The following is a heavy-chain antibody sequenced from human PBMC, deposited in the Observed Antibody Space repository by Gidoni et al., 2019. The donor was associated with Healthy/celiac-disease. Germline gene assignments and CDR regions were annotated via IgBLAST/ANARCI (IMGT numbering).Heavy chain of an antibody. CDR2: ISGSGGST. D-gene: IGHD3-16*02. CDR1: GFTFSSYA. Sequence: EVQLLESGGGLVQPGGSLRLSCAASGFTFSSYAMSWVRQAPGKGLEWFSAISGSGGSTYYADSVKGRFTISRDNSKNTLYLQMNSLRAEDTAVYYCAKEAKDYVWGSYRSRTFDYWGQGTLVTVSS. V-gene: IGHV3-23*01. J-gene: IGHJ4*02. CDR3: AKEAKDYVWGSYRSRTFDY.